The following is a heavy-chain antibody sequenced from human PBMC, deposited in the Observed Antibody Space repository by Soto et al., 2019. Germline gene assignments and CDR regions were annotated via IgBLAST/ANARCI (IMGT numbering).Heavy chain of an antibody. J-gene: IGHJ6*03. V-gene: IGHV3-21*01. CDR3: ARDRHSSGWYGGFYYYYYMDV. Sequence: GGSLRLSCAASGFTFSSYSMNWVRQAPGKGLEWVSSISSSSSYIYYADSVKGRFTISRDNAKNSLYLQMNSLRAEDTAVYYCARDRHSSGWYGGFYYYYYMDVWGKGTTVTVSS. CDR1: GFTFSSYS. D-gene: IGHD6-19*01. CDR2: ISSSSSYI.